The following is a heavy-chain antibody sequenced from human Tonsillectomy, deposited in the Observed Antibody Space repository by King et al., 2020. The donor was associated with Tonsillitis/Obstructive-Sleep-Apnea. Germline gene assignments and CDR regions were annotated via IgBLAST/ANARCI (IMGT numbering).Heavy chain of an antibody. V-gene: IGHV3-23*04. Sequence: EQLVQSGGGLVQPGGSLRLSCAAFRFTFSSYAMSWVRKAPGKGLEWVSVISDRGDNTYYVDSVKGRFTMSRDNSKNTLYLQMNSLRAEDTASYYCAGGPAGADYYYMDVWGKGTTVTVSS. CDR3: AGGPAGADYYYMDV. J-gene: IGHJ6*03. D-gene: IGHD6-19*01. CDR2: ISDRGDNT. CDR1: RFTFSSYA.